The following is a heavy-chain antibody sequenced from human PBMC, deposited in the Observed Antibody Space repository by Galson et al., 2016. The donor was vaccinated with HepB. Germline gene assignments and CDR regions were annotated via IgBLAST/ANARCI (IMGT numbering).Heavy chain of an antibody. D-gene: IGHD3/OR15-3a*01. CDR1: GFNFSPYA. Sequence: SLRLSCAASGFNFSPYAMNWVRQAPGKGLECVTGISGTGDKTHYADSVKGRLTISRDTAKNTLYLQMNSLSVDDTAVYYCANIRGLGDQGTLVTVSS. V-gene: IGHV3-23*01. J-gene: IGHJ4*02. CDR2: ISGTGDKT. CDR3: ANIRGL.